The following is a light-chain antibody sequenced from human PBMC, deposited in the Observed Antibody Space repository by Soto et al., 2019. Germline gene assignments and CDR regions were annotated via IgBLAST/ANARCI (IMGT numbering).Light chain of an antibody. CDR1: QNVKTR. Sequence: EKVMTQSPATLSVSPGERATLSCRASQNVKTRLAWYQQKPGQAPRLLIFDAFTRATGIPARFSGSASGTDFTLTISSLQSEDSAVYYRQQYNEWPLTFGGGTKVDIK. V-gene: IGKV3-15*01. CDR2: DAF. J-gene: IGKJ4*01. CDR3: QQYNEWPLT.